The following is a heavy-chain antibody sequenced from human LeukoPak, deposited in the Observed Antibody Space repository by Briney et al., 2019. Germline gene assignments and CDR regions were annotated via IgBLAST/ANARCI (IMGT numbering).Heavy chain of an antibody. D-gene: IGHD3-16*01. CDR1: GDSTAGRY. Sequence: TSETLSLTCSVSGDSTAGRYWSWIRQSPGKGLEWLGLVYKSGDVNYHPSFRSRLSVSLDRSKTQVSLRLRSVTAADTAVYYCASGKYFYDDPASLNRDSRTALDLWARGTMVIVSS. CDR3: ASGKYFYDDPASLNRDSRTALDL. J-gene: IGHJ3*01. V-gene: IGHV4-59*11. CDR2: VYKSGDV.